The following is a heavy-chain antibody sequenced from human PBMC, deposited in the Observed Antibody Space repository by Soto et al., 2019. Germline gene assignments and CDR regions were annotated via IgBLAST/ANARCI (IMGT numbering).Heavy chain of an antibody. CDR2: IFSSGTT. Sequence: PAEPLSLTCTVSGDCIGSGNKSWSGILHAPGKGLEWIGYIFSSGTTYYNPSIKSRLTMSLDASQKQFSLKLNSVTAADTAVYFCARVPAPFDFYCGMEVWGEGTTVIVSS. V-gene: IGHV4-30-4*02. J-gene: IGHJ6*04. CDR3: ARVPAPFDFYCGMEV. CDR1: GDCIGSGNKS. D-gene: IGHD3-16*01.